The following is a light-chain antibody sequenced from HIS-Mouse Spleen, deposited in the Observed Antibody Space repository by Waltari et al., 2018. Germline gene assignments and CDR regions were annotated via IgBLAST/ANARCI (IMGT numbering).Light chain of an antibody. CDR3: SSYAGSNNFNVV. V-gene: IGLV2-8*01. Sequence: QSALTQPPSASGSPGQSVTISCTGPSSDVGGYNYVSSYQQHPGKAPKLMIYEVSKRPSGVPDRFSGSKSGNTASLTVSGLQAEDEADYYCSSYAGSNNFNVVFGGGTKLTVL. J-gene: IGLJ2*01. CDR2: EVS. CDR1: SSDVGGYNY.